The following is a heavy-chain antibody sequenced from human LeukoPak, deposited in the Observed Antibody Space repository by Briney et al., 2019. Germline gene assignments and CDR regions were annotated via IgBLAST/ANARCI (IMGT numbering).Heavy chain of an antibody. CDR2: IYTSGST. J-gene: IGHJ5*02. Sequence: SQTLSLTCTVSGGSISSGSYYWSWIRQPAGKGLEWIGRIYTSGSTNYNPSLKSRVTISVDTSKNQFSLKLSSVTAADTAVYYCARGADWFDPWGQGTLVTVSS. V-gene: IGHV4-61*02. CDR3: ARGADWFDP. CDR1: GGSISSGSYY.